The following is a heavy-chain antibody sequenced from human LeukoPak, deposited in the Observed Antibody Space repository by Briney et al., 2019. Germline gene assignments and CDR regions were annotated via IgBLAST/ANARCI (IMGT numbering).Heavy chain of an antibody. CDR3: ATDQRGAGLGFVYGSGSFNGLDV. J-gene: IGHJ6*02. Sequence: ASVKVSCKVSGYTLTELSMHWVRQAPGKGLEWMGGFDPEDGETIYAQKFQGRVTMTENTSTDTGYMELSSLRSEDTAVYYCATDQRGAGLGFVYGSGSFNGLDVWGQGITVTVSS. V-gene: IGHV1-24*01. CDR2: FDPEDGET. CDR1: GYTLTELS. D-gene: IGHD3-10*01.